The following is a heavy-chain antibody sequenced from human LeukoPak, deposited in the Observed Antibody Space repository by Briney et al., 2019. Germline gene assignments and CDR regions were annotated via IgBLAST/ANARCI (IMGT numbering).Heavy chain of an antibody. CDR3: ARDLVENSRGHDF. V-gene: IGHV3-23*01. Sequence: SGGSLRLSCAASGFTFSSYGMSWVRQAPGKGLEWVSAISGSGGSTYYADSVKGRFTISRDNSKNTLYLQMNSLRAEDTAVYYCARDLVENSRGHDFWGQGILVIVSS. J-gene: IGHJ4*02. CDR1: GFTFSSYG. CDR2: ISGSGGST. D-gene: IGHD2-15*01.